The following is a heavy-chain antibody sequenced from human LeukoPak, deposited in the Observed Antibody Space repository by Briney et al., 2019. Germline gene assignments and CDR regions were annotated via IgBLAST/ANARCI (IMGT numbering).Heavy chain of an antibody. CDR2: IYYSGGT. V-gene: IGHV4-59*01. CDR3: ARGKPYYYYYYMDV. CDR1: GGSISSYY. Sequence: SETLSLTCTVSGGSISSYYWSWIRQPPGKGLEWIGYIYYSGGTNYNPSLKSRVTISVDTSKNQFSLKLSSVTAADTAVYYCARGKPYYYYYYMDVWGKGTTVTVSS. J-gene: IGHJ6*03.